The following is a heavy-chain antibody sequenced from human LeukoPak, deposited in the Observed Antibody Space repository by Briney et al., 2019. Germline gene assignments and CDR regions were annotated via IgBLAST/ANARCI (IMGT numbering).Heavy chain of an antibody. CDR2: ITPIFGTA. CDR1: GGTFSSYA. D-gene: IGHD3-3*01. Sequence: SVKVSCKASGGTFSSYAINWVRQAPGQGLEWMGGITPIFGTANYAQKFQGRVTITADESTSTAYMELSSLRSEDTAVYYCARDRNDFWGGYLDYWGQGTLVTVSS. J-gene: IGHJ4*02. CDR3: ARDRNDFWGGYLDY. V-gene: IGHV1-69*01.